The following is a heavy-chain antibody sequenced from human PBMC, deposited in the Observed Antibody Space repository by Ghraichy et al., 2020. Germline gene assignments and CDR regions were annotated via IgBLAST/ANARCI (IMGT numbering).Heavy chain of an antibody. D-gene: IGHD6-13*01. V-gene: IGHV4-31*03. CDR2: IYYSGST. CDR3: ARAVYKAAAVDY. J-gene: IGHJ4*02. CDR1: GGSISSGGYY. Sequence: SETLSLTCTVSGGSISSGGYYWSWIRQHPGKGLEWIGYIYYSGSTYYNPSLKSRVTISVDTSKNQFSLKLSSVTAADTAVYYCARAVYKAAAVDYWGQGTLVTVSS.